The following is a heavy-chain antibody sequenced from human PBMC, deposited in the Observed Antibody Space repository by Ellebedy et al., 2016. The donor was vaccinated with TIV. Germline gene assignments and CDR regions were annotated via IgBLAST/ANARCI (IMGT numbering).Heavy chain of an antibody. Sequence: GGSLRLFCAASGFTFSSFWISWVRQAPGKGLEWVATIKEDGSDKYYLDSVKGRFTISRDNTKNSLYLQMNSLRVEDTAVYSCARGYSSGSYFAWGQGTLVTVSS. CDR3: ARGYSSGSYFA. CDR2: IKEDGSDK. V-gene: IGHV3-7*01. CDR1: GFTFSSFW. D-gene: IGHD3-10*01. J-gene: IGHJ4*02.